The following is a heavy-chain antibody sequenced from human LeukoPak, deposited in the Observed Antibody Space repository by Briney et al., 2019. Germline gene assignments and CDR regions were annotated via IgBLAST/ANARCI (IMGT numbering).Heavy chain of an antibody. V-gene: IGHV4-4*07. CDR3: ARDAGDYVRLYYYYYMDV. D-gene: IGHD4-17*01. Sequence: SETLSLTCTVSGGSISSYYWSWIRQPAGKGLEWIGRIYTSGSTNYNPSLKSRVTMSVDTSKNQFPLKLSSVTAADTAVYYCARDAGDYVRLYYYYYMDVWGKGTTVIVSS. CDR1: GGSISSYY. J-gene: IGHJ6*03. CDR2: IYTSGST.